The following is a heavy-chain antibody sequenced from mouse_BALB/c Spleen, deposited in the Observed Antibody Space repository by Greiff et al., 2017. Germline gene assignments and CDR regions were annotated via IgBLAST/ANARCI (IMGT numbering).Heavy chain of an antibody. CDR1: GFTFSSYG. CDR3: ARVLGYFDY. V-gene: IGHV5-6-3*01. Sequence: DVHLVESGGGLVQPGGSLKLSCAASGFTFSSYGMSWVRQTPDKRLELVATINSNGGSTYYPDSVKGRFTISRDNAKNTLYLQMSSLKSEDTAMYYCARVLGYFDYWGQGTTLTVSS. J-gene: IGHJ2*01. CDR2: INSNGGST.